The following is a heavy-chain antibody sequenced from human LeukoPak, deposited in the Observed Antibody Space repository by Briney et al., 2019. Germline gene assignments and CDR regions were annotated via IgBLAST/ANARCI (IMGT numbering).Heavy chain of an antibody. J-gene: IGHJ4*02. CDR1: GFTFSSYW. D-gene: IGHD2-21*02. V-gene: IGHV3-30*18. CDR3: AKDRRDCGGDCPYYFDY. CDR2: ISYDGSNK. Sequence: GGSLRLSCAASGFTFSSYWMSWVRQAPGKGLEWVAVISYDGSNKYYADSVKGRFTISRDNSKNTLYLQMNSLRAEDTAVYYCAKDRRDCGGDCPYYFDYWGQGTLVTVSS.